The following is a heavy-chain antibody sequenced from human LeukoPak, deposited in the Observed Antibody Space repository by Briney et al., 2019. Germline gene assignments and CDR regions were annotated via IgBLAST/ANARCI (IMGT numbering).Heavy chain of an antibody. V-gene: IGHV5-10-1*01. CDR3: ARASRDGYNLNFEH. Sequence: ASPTHSCEGSGYCLATYWITWVRQMPGKGLEWMGRIDPSDSYTNYSPSFQGHFTISADMSTSTAYLQWSSLRASDTAMYYCARASRDGYNLNFEHWGHGTLVTGSS. D-gene: IGHD5-24*01. CDR2: IDPSDSYT. CDR1: GYCLATYW. J-gene: IGHJ4*01.